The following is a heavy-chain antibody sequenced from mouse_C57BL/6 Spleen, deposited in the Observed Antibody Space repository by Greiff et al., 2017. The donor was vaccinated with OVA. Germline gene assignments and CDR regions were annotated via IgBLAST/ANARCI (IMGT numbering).Heavy chain of an antibody. Sequence: QVQLQQSGAELARPGASVKLSCKASGYTFTSYGISWVKQRTGQGLAWIGEISPRSGNTYYNEKFKGKATLTEDKASSTAYMELRGLTSEDSAVYFCARANTTVVADYWGQGTTLTVSS. V-gene: IGHV1-81*01. CDR1: GYTFTSYG. J-gene: IGHJ2*01. CDR2: ISPRSGNT. D-gene: IGHD1-1*01. CDR3: ARANTTVVADY.